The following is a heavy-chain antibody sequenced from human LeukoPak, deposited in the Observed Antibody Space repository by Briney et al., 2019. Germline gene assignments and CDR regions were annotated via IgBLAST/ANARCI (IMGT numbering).Heavy chain of an antibody. CDR1: GYSISSGYY. J-gene: IGHJ4*02. V-gene: IGHV4-38-2*01. D-gene: IGHD4-17*01. CDR2: IYHSGST. Sequence: PSETLSLTCAVSGYSISSGYYWGWIRQPPGKGLEWIGSIYHSGSTYYNPSLKSRVTISVDTSKHQFSLKLSSVTAADTAVYYCARALDYGDYPFDYWGQGTLVTVSS. CDR3: ARALDYGDYPFDY.